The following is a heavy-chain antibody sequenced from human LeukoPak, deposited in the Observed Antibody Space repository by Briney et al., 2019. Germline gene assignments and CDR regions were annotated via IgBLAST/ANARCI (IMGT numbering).Heavy chain of an antibody. J-gene: IGHJ5*02. D-gene: IGHD2-2*01. CDR3: ARIAADIVVVPAAIWFDP. CDR1: GGSISGYY. Sequence: KSSETLSLTCTVSGGSISGYYWSWIRQPPGKGLEWVGYISYSGSTNYNPSLKSRVTISVDTSKNQFSLKLSSVTAADTAVYYCARIAADIVVVPAAIWFDPWGQGTLVTVSS. V-gene: IGHV4-59*12. CDR2: ISYSGST.